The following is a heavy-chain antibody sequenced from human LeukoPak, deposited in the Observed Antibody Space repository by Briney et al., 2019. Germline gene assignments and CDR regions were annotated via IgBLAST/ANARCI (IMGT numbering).Heavy chain of an antibody. V-gene: IGHV4-34*01. J-gene: IGHJ4*02. CDR2: INHSGST. CDR1: GGSFSGYY. Sequence: PSETLSLTCAVYGGSFSGYYWSWIRQPPGKGLGWIGEINHSGSTNYNPSLKSRVTISVDTSKNQFSLKLSSVTAADTAVYYCARGFFYSSGCFDYWGQGTLVTVSS. D-gene: IGHD6-19*01. CDR3: ARGFFYSSGCFDY.